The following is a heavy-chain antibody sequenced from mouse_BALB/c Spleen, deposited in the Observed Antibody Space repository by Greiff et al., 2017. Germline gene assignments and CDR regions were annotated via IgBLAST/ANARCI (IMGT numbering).Heavy chain of an antibody. J-gene: IGHJ4*01. Sequence: VQLQQSGAELAKPGASVKMSCKASGYTFTSYWMHWVKQRPGQGLEWIGYINPSTGYTEYNQKFKDKATLTADKSSSTAYMQLSSLTSEDSAVYYCARGDGYYVSYVMDYWGQGTSVTVSS. V-gene: IGHV1-7*01. CDR3: ARGDGYYVSYVMDY. D-gene: IGHD2-3*01. CDR1: GYTFTSYW. CDR2: INPSTGYT.